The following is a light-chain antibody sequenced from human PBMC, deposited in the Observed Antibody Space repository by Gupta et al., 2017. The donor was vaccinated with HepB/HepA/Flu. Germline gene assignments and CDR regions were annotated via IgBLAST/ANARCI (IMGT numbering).Light chain of an antibody. J-gene: IGKJ1*01. CDR3: QQYDKWPSWT. Sequence: EIVMTQSPATLSVSPGERATLCCRASQSVSNYSCYQQEPGQAPRLLIYGASTKATGIPARFSGSGSGRAFTRTISSMQSEDFAVYYCQQYDKWPSWTFGQGTKVEIK. CDR2: GAS. V-gene: IGKV3-15*01. CDR1: QSVSNY.